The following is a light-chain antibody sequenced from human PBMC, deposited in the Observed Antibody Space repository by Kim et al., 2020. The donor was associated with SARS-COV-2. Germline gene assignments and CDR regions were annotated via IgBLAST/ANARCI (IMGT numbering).Light chain of an antibody. CDR3: QQYNSYSRA. CDR1: QSISSW. V-gene: IGKV1-5*01. J-gene: IGKJ1*01. CDR2: DAS. Sequence: DIQMTQSPSTLSASAGDRVTITCRASQSISSWLAWYQQKPGKAPKLLIYDASSWESGVPSRFSGSGSGTEFTLTISSLQPDDFATYYCQQYNSYSRAFGQGTKVDIK.